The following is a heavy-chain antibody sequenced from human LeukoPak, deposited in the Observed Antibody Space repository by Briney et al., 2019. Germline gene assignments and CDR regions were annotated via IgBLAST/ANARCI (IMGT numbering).Heavy chain of an antibody. D-gene: IGHD6-19*01. CDR2: ISSSSSYI. J-gene: IGHJ4*02. Sequence: GGSLRLSCAASGFTFSSYAMSWVRQAPGKGLEWVSSISSSSSYIYYADSVKGRFTISRDNAKNSLYLQMNSLRAEDTAVYYCATLPLYSSGWYFDYWGQGTLVTVSS. CDR3: ATLPLYSSGWYFDY. V-gene: IGHV3-21*01. CDR1: GFTFSSYA.